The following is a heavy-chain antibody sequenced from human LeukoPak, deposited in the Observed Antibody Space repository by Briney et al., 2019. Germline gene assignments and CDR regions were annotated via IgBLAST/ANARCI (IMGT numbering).Heavy chain of an antibody. CDR2: ISYDGSNK. V-gene: IGHV3-30*18. CDR1: GFTFSSYG. Sequence: GRSLRLSCAASGFTFSSYGMHWVRQAPGKGLEWVAVISYDGSNKYYADSVKGRFTISRDNSKNTLYLQMNSLRAEDTAVYYCAKLARYSTVNYYYGMDVWGLGTTVTVSS. CDR3: AKLARYSTVNYYYGMDV. D-gene: IGHD6-13*01. J-gene: IGHJ6*02.